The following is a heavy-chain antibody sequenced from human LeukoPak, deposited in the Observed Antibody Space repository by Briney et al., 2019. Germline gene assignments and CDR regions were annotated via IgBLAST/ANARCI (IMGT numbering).Heavy chain of an antibody. Sequence: GGSLRLSCAASGFTFSRYTMKWVRQAPGKGLEWVSVIYSGGTTYYADSVKGRFTISRDNSKNTLSLQMNSLRAEDTAVYYCARDGYGNNYMDVWGKGTTVTVSS. V-gene: IGHV3-53*01. CDR1: GFTFSRYT. CDR3: ARDGYGNNYMDV. J-gene: IGHJ6*03. CDR2: IYSGGTT. D-gene: IGHD1/OR15-1a*01.